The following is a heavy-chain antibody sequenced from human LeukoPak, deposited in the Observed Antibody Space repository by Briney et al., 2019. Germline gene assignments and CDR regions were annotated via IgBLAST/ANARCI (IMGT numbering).Heavy chain of an antibody. CDR1: GYTFTSYG. D-gene: IGHD6-19*01. Sequence: ASVKVSCKASGYTFTSYGISWVRQAPGQGLEWMGWISAYNGNTNYAQKLQGRVTMTTDTSTSTAYMELRSLRSDDTAVYYCARDRRIAVAGTRPPFGYWGQGTLVTVSS. CDR3: ARDRRIAVAGTRPPFGY. V-gene: IGHV1-18*01. J-gene: IGHJ4*02. CDR2: ISAYNGNT.